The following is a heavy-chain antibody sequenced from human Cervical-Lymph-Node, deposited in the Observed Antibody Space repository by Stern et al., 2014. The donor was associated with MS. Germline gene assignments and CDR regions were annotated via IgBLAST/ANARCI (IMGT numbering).Heavy chain of an antibody. CDR1: GFPLTGHY. CDR2: NNPNSCAT. Sequence: QVQLVESGAEVVKPGASLKVSCTASGFPLTGHYMDWGRPAPRQGLEWVGRNNPNSCATNYEQKFQGRVTMTRDTSTSTAYMEVGTLTSDDTAVYYCARTDRTYSASNFDLWGPGPLVPLSS. V-gene: IGHV1-2*06. D-gene: IGHD5-12*01. J-gene: IGHJ4*02. CDR3: ARTDRTYSASNFDL.